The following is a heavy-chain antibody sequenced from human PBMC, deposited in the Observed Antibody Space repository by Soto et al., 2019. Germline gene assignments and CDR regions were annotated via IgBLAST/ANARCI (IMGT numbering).Heavy chain of an antibody. Sequence: PAGSLRLSCAASGFTCSRCWMNWVRQAPGKGLEWVAGIKEDGSEEYYVDYVKGRFTISRDNVENSLYLQMNSLRGEDTAVYFCARDRGYSCFDYWGLGTLVTVSS. CDR3: ARDRGYSCFDY. CDR1: GFTCSRCW. CDR2: IKEDGSEE. V-gene: IGHV3-7*01. J-gene: IGHJ4*02. D-gene: IGHD5-18*01.